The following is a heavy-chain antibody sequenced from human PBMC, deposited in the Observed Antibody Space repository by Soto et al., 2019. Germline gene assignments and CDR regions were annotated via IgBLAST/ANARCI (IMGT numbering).Heavy chain of an antibody. J-gene: IGHJ4*02. D-gene: IGHD2-2*01. CDR1: GGSISSSYY. Sequence: SETLSLTCTVSGGSISSSYYWCWIRQPPGKGLEWIGSIYYSGSTNYNPSLKSRVTISVDMSKNQFSLKLSSVTAADTAVYYCARVRGYCSSTSCYHFDYWGQGTLVTVSS. CDR3: ARVRGYCSSTSCYHFDY. CDR2: IYYSGST. V-gene: IGHV4-39*07.